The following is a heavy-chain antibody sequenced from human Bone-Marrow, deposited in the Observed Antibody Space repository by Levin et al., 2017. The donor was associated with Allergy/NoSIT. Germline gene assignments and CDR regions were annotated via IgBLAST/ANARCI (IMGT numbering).Heavy chain of an antibody. CDR1: GFTFGDYA. CDR3: AGTYYDSGAYTAHGLDV. J-gene: IGHJ6*02. CDR2: IRTRGHGATA. Sequence: GGSLRLSCTASGFTFGDYAMSWFRQAPGKGLEWVGFIRTRGHGATAEYAASVKGRFTISRDDSSSIAYLQMSSLKTEDTAVYYCAGTYYDSGAYTAHGLDVWGQGTTVTVSS. V-gene: IGHV3-49*03. D-gene: IGHD3-22*01.